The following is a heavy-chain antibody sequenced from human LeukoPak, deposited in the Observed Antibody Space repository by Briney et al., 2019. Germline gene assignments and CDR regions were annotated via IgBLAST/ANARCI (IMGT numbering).Heavy chain of an antibody. D-gene: IGHD4-17*01. Sequence: GGSLRLSCAASGFTFSSYTMHWVRQAPGKGLEWVAVISYDGSNKYYADSVKGRFTIPRDNSKNTLYLQMNSLRAEDTAVYYCARVFRSGDYDYWGQGTLVTVSS. CDR1: GFTFSSYT. V-gene: IGHV3-30*04. CDR3: ARVFRSGDYDY. CDR2: ISYDGSNK. J-gene: IGHJ4*02.